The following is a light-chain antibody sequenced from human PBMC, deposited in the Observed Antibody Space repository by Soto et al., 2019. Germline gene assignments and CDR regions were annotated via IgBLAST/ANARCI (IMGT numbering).Light chain of an antibody. J-gene: IGLJ1*01. Sequence: QSVLTQPPSASGSPGQSVTISCTGTSSEVGGYNYVSWYQQHPGKAPKLLIYEVIKRPSGVPDRFSASRSGNTASLTVSGFQAEDEADYYCSSYADSNTPYVFGTGTKVNVL. CDR3: SSYADSNTPYV. CDR2: EVI. CDR1: SSEVGGYNY. V-gene: IGLV2-8*01.